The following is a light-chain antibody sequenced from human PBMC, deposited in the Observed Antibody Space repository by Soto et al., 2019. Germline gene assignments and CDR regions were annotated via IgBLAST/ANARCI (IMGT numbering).Light chain of an antibody. CDR2: AAS. CDR3: QKYNSAPRA. V-gene: IGKV1-27*01. J-gene: IGKJ1*01. CDR1: HGISNY. Sequence: DIQMTQSPSSLSASVGDRVTITCRASHGISNYLAWYQQKPGKVPKLLIYAASTLQSGVPSRFSGRGSVTDFTLTNSSLQPEDGATYYCQKYNSAPRAFGQGTKVEIK.